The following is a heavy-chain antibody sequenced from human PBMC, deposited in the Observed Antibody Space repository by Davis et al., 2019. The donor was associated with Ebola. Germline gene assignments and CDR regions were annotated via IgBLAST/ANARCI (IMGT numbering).Heavy chain of an antibody. CDR2: INHTGDSI. D-gene: IGHD6-6*01. J-gene: IGHJ4*02. V-gene: IGHV3-11*01. Sequence: SLNLPCPSSGFPFRAYYMSWVRQAPRKGLEWVSCINHTGDSIFYADFVKGRFTMSRDNAKNFLYLQLSSLRADDTTMYYGARNSAPPDYWGQGALVTVSS. CDR1: GFPFRAYY. CDR3: ARNSAPPDY.